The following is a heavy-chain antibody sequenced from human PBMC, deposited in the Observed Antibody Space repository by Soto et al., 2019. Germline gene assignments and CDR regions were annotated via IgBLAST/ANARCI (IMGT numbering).Heavy chain of an antibody. J-gene: IGHJ6*02. CDR3: ARQTGTSPYYHHYEMDV. CDR1: GYNFADHW. D-gene: IGHD1-1*01. Sequence: EVQLVQSGAELKKPGESLKISCKGSGYNFADHWIGWVRQMPGQGLEWMGIIYPFDFDTKYSPSFQGHVTISADKSINTAYLQWNSLRASDTAMYYCARQTGTSPYYHHYEMDVWGQGTTVTVSS. CDR2: IYPFDFDT. V-gene: IGHV5-51*01.